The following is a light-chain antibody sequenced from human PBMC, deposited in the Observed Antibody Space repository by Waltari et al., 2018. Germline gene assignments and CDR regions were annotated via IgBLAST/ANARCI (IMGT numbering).Light chain of an antibody. J-gene: IGLJ3*02. Sequence: QLVLTQSPSASASLGASVKLTCTLASGHSSNIVAWLPQQPEEGPRYLMKINSDGSHSKGDEIPDRFSGSSSGAERYLTISSVQSEDEADYYCQTGGHGTWVFGGGTKLTVL. CDR2: INSDGSH. CDR1: SGHSSNI. V-gene: IGLV4-69*01. CDR3: QTGGHGTWV.